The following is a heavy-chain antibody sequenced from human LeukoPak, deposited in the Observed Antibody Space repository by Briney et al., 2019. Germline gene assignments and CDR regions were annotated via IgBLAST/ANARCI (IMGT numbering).Heavy chain of an antibody. CDR3: ARVDCSGGSCSYYYYYGMDV. D-gene: IGHD2-15*01. Sequence: GGSLRLSCAASGFTFSSYTMNWVRQAPGKGLEWVSSISSSSSYIYYADSVKGRFTISRDNAKNSVYLQRNSLREEDTAVYHCARVDCSGGSCSYYYYYGMDVWGQGTTVTVSS. J-gene: IGHJ6*02. CDR1: GFTFSSYT. CDR2: ISSSSSYI. V-gene: IGHV3-21*01.